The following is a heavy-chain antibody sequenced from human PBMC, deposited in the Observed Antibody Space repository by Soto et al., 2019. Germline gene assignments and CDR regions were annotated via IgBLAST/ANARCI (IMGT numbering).Heavy chain of an antibody. CDR3: AKDGGYSYGYSPRYYYGMDV. V-gene: IGHV1-2*04. D-gene: IGHD5-18*01. CDR1: GYTFTGYH. J-gene: IGHJ6*02. Sequence: ASVKVSCKASGYTFTGYHMHWVRQAPGQGLEWMGWINPNSGGTKYAQKFQGWVTMTRDTSISTVYMELRRLRSDDTAVYYCAKDGGYSYGYSPRYYYGMDVWGQGTTVTVSS. CDR2: INPNSGGT.